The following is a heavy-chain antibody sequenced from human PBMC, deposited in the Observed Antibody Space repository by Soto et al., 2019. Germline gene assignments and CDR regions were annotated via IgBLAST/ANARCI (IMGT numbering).Heavy chain of an antibody. D-gene: IGHD3-9*01. CDR3: VKARPIYDILTGYFDGWFDP. Sequence: QVQLVQSGAEVKKPGSSVKVSCKASGGTFSSYTISWVRQAPGQGLEWMGRIIPILGIANYAQKFQGRVTITADKSTSTAYMELSSLRSEDTAVYYCVKARPIYDILTGYFDGWFDPWGQGTLVTVSS. CDR1: GGTFSSYT. V-gene: IGHV1-69*02. CDR2: IIPILGIA. J-gene: IGHJ5*02.